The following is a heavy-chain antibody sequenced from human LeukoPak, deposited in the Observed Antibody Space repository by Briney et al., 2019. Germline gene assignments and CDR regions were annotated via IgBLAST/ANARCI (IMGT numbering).Heavy chain of an antibody. CDR2: ISAYNGNT. Sequence: ASVKVSCKASGYTFTGYYMHWVRQAPGQGLEWMGWISAYNGNTNYAQKLQGRVTMTTDTSTSTAYMELRSLRSDDTAVYYCARFGSGCFDYWGQGTLVTVSS. CDR1: GYTFTGYY. D-gene: IGHD6-19*01. J-gene: IGHJ4*02. CDR3: ARFGSGCFDY. V-gene: IGHV1-18*04.